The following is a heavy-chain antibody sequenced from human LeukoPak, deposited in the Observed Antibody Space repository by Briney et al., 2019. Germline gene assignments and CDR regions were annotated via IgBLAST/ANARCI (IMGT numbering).Heavy chain of an antibody. CDR3: ATTLHSGYYDLY. D-gene: IGHD3-22*01. V-gene: IGHV3-23*01. CDR1: GFTFSSSA. Sequence: GGSLRLSYAASGFTFSSSAMSWVRQAPGKGLEWVSGIGGSGAGTYYAVSVKGRFTISRDNSKNTLYLQMNSLRAEDTAVYYCATTLHSGYYDLYWGQGTLVTGSS. CDR2: IGGSGAGT. J-gene: IGHJ4*02.